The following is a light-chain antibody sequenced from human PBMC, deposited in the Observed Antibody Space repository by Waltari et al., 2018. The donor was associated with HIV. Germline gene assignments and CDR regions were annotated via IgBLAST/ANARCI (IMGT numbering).Light chain of an antibody. J-gene: IGKJ4*01. V-gene: IGKV1-39*01. CDR2: AAS. Sequence: DIQMTQSPSSLSASVGDRVTITCRTSQSINRYLNWYQEKPGKVPKLLIYAASILQDGVSSRFSGSGSGTDFTLTINSRQPEDFATYYCQQSYTTLSFGGGTKVEIK. CDR3: QQSYTTLS. CDR1: QSINRY.